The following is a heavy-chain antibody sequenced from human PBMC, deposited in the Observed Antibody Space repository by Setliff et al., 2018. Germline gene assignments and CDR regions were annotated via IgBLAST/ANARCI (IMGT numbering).Heavy chain of an antibody. CDR3: ARESPLDDYVWGSYRSYYFDY. V-gene: IGHV4-59*01. J-gene: IGHJ4*02. CDR1: GGSISSYY. D-gene: IGHD3-16*02. Sequence: SETLSLTRTVSGGSISSYYWSWIRQPPGKGLEWIGYIYYSGSTNYNPSLKSRVTISVDTSKNQFSLKLSSVTAADTAVYYCARESPLDDYVWGSYRSYYFDYWGQGTLVTVSS. CDR2: IYYSGST.